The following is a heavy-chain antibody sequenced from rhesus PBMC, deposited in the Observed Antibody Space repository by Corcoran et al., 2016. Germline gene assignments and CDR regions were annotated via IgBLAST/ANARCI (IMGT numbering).Heavy chain of an antibody. CDR1: GCSISSNY. CDR3: ARLGRYNWNPDAFDF. V-gene: IGHV4-173*01. Sequence: QVQLQESGPGLVKPSETLSLTCPVSGCSISSNYWIWIRKPPGKGLEWSGRISGSCGSTDYNPSLKSRVTISTDTSKNQLSLKLSSVTAADTAVYYCARLGRYNWNPDAFDFWGQGLRVTVSS. CDR2: ISGSCGST. J-gene: IGHJ3*01. D-gene: IGHD1-26*01.